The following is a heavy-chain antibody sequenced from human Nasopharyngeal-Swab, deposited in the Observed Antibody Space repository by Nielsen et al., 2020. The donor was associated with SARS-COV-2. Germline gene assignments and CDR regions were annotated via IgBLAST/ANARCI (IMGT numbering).Heavy chain of an antibody. D-gene: IGHD5-24*01. CDR3: ARLVEMATIRSDYFDY. CDR1: GYTFTSYY. Sequence: SVKVSCKASGYTFTSYYMHWVRQAPGQGLEWMGRIIPILGIANYAQKFQGRVTITADKSTSTAYMELSSLRSEDTAVYYCARLVEMATIRSDYFDYWGQGTLVTVSS. CDR2: IIPILGIA. V-gene: IGHV1-69*10. J-gene: IGHJ4*02.